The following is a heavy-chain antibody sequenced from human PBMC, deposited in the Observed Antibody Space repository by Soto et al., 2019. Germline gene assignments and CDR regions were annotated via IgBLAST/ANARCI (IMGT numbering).Heavy chain of an antibody. J-gene: IGHJ3*02. Sequence: ASVKVSCKASGGTFTSYDINWVRQATGQGLERMGWMNPNSGNTGYAQKFQGRVTMTRNTSISTAYMELSSLKASDTAMYYCARPRYGDYSDAFDIWGQGTMVTVSS. CDR3: ARPRYGDYSDAFDI. D-gene: IGHD4-17*01. V-gene: IGHV1-8*01. CDR1: GGTFTSYD. CDR2: MNPNSGNT.